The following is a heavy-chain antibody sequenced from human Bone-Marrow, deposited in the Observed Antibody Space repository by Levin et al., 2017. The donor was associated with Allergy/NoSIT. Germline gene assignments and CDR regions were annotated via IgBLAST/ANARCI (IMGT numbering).Heavy chain of an antibody. V-gene: IGHV1-8*01. CDR2: MNPNSGNT. CDR1: GYTFTSYD. Sequence: ASVKVSCKASGYTFTSYDINWVRQATGQGLEWMGWMNPNSGNTGYAQKFQGRVTMTRNTSISTAYMELSSLRSEDTAVYYCARGSVVVVTAPPSAGYYYYYGMDVWGQGTTVTVSS. J-gene: IGHJ6*02. D-gene: IGHD2-21*02. CDR3: ARGSVVVVTAPPSAGYYYYYGMDV.